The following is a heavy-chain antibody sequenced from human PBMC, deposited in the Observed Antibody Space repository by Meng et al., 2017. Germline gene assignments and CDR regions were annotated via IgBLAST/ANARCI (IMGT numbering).Heavy chain of an antibody. Sequence: LSLTCAASGFTFSSYAMSWVRQAPGKGLEWVSAISGSGGSTYYADSVKGRFTISRDNSKNTLYLQMNSLRAEDTAVYYCAKGVAAAQTPYWYFDLWGRGTLVTVSS. CDR3: AKGVAAAQTPYWYFDL. CDR1: GFTFSSYA. D-gene: IGHD6-13*01. V-gene: IGHV3-23*01. CDR2: ISGSGGST. J-gene: IGHJ2*01.